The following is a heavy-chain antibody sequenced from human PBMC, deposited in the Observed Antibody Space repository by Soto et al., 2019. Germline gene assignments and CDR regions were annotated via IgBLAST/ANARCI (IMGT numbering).Heavy chain of an antibody. V-gene: IGHV1-18*01. Sequence: QVHLVQSGAEVKKPGASVKVSCKASGYTFTSYGITWVRPAPGQSLEWMGWISAHNGNTDYAQTLQGRVIVTRDTSTSTAYMELRSLISDDTAVYYCARGRYGDYWGQGALVTVSS. D-gene: IGHD1-1*01. CDR1: GYTFTSYG. J-gene: IGHJ4*02. CDR2: ISAHNGNT. CDR3: ARGRYGDY.